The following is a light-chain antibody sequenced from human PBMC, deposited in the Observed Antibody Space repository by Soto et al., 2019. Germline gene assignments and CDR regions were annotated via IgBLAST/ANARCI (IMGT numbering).Light chain of an antibody. CDR3: CSYAGSKNV. CDR2: EVS. V-gene: IGLV2-8*01. CDR1: SSDVGGYNY. Sequence: QSALTQPPSASGSPGQSVTISCTGTSSDVGGYNYVSWYQQHPSKAPKLIIYEVSKRPSGVPDRFSGSKSGNTASLTVSGLQAEDEADYYCCSYAGSKNVFGTGTKLTVL. J-gene: IGLJ1*01.